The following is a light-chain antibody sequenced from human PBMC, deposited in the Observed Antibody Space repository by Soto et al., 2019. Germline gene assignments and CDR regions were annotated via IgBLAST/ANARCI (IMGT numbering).Light chain of an antibody. CDR3: TSYVGNDIWV. CDR1: SSDVGAYKY. V-gene: IGLV2-8*01. CDR2: EVT. J-gene: IGLJ3*02. Sequence: QSALTQPPSASGSPGQSVTISCTGTSSDVGAYKYVSWYQQYPGKAPKLMIYEVTKRPSGVPDRFSGSKSGNTASLTVSGRQAEDDADYYCTSYVGNDIWVFGGGTKLTVL.